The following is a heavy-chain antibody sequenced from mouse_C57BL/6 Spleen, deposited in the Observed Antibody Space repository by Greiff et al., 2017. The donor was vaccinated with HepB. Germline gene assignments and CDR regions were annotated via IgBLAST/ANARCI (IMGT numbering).Heavy chain of an antibody. D-gene: IGHD1-1*01. CDR3: SRHGPHYYGSSLYAMDY. V-gene: IGHV1-62-2*01. J-gene: IGHJ4*01. CDR1: GYNFTEYT. CDR2: FYPGSGSI. Sequence: QVHVKQSGAELVKPGASVKLSCKASGYNFTEYTIHWVKQRSGQGLEWIGWFYPGSGSIKYNEKFKDKATLTADKSSSTVYMELSRLTSEDSAVYFCSRHGPHYYGSSLYAMDYWGQGTSVTVSS.